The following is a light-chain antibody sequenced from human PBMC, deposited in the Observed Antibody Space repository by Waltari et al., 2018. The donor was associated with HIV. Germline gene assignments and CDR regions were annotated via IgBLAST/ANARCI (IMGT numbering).Light chain of an antibody. Sequence: EIVLTQSPGTVSLSPGERATLSCRASQSFSSSYLAWYQQKPGQAPRLLIYGASSRATGIPDRFSGSGSGTDFTLTISRLEPEDFAVYYCQQYGSSRRTFGQGTKVEIK. V-gene: IGKV3-20*01. CDR3: QQYGSSRRT. CDR2: GAS. J-gene: IGKJ1*01. CDR1: QSFSSSY.